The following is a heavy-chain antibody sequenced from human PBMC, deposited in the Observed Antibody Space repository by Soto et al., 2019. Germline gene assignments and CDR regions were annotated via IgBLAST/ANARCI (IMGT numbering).Heavy chain of an antibody. CDR1: GYTFTSYA. CDR2: INAGNGNT. V-gene: IGHV1-3*05. J-gene: IGHJ4*02. CDR3: ARSIVVVTAIDY. D-gene: IGHD2-21*02. Sequence: QVQLVQSGAEEKKPGASVKVSCKASGYTFTSYAMHWVRQAPGQRLEWMGWINAGNGNTKYSQKFQGRVTITRDTSASTAYMELSSLRSEDMAVYYGARSIVVVTAIDYWGQVTLVTFSS.